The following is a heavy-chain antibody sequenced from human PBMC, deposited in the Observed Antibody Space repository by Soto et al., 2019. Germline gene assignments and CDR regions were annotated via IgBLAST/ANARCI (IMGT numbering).Heavy chain of an antibody. V-gene: IGHV1-3*01. J-gene: IGHJ5*02. D-gene: IGHD6-13*01. Sequence: ASVKVSCKASGYTFTSYGIHWVRQAPGQRLEWMGWINAANGDTKYSPKFQGRVTITRDTSASTAYMELSSLRSEDTAVYYCVRRHVSATGIDWFDPWGQGTRVTVSS. CDR1: GYTFTSYG. CDR3: VRRHVSATGIDWFDP. CDR2: INAANGDT.